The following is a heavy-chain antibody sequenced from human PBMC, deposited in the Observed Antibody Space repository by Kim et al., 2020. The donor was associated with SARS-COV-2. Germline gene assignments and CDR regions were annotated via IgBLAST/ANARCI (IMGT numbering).Heavy chain of an antibody. CDR3: ATARSGWYVFDY. Sequence: SETLSLTCAVSGGSISSSNWWSWVRQPPGKGLEWIGEIYHSGSTNYNPSLKSRVTISVDKSKNQFSLKLSSVTTADTAVYYCATARSGWYVFDYWGQGTLVTVSS. V-gene: IGHV4-4*02. CDR1: GGSISSSNW. J-gene: IGHJ4*02. D-gene: IGHD6-19*01. CDR2: IYHSGST.